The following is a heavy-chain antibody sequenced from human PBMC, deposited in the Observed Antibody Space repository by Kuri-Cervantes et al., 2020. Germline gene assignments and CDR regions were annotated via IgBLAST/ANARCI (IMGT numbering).Heavy chain of an antibody. D-gene: IGHD4-23*01. J-gene: IGHJ4*02. CDR1: GIIFDNTW. Sequence: GESLKISCSAAGIIFDNTWMSWVRQAPGKGLEWVGRIQSKTDGGTTDYAAPVKGRFTISRDDSKNTLYLQMNSLTSEDTAVYYCATDLRWELAGFSHWGQGTLVTVSS. V-gene: IGHV3-15*01. CDR2: IQSKTDGGTT. CDR3: ATDLRWELAGFSH.